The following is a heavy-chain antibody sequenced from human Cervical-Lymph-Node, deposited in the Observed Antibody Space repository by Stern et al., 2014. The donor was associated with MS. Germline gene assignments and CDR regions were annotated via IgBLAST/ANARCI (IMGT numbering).Heavy chain of an antibody. V-gene: IGHV3-48*01. Sequence: EVQLVESGGGLVQPGGSLRLSCAASGFTFSSYSMNWVRQAPGKGLEWVSDISSSSSPIYYADSVKGRFTISRDNAKNSLYLQMNSLRAEDTAVYYCARDGRDYYGSGSYGFFDYWGKGTLVTVSS. CDR1: GFTFSSYS. CDR2: ISSSSSPI. D-gene: IGHD3-10*01. J-gene: IGHJ4*02. CDR3: ARDGRDYYGSGSYGFFDY.